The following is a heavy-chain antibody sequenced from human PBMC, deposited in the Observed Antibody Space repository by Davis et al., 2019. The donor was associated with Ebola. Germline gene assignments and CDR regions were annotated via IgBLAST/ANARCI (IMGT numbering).Heavy chain of an antibody. J-gene: IGHJ4*02. CDR2: VSGSGRNT. V-gene: IGHV3-23*01. D-gene: IGHD6-6*01. CDR3: AKTGRKTWYSDSSGGPHAFDS. CDR1: GFIFSSYA. Sequence: GESLKISCAASGFIFSSYAMIWVRQAPGKGLEWVSSVSGSGRNTYYADSVKGRLTISRDNSRNTVYLEMYSLRVEDTAVYYCAKTGRKTWYSDSSGGPHAFDSWGQGTLVTVSS.